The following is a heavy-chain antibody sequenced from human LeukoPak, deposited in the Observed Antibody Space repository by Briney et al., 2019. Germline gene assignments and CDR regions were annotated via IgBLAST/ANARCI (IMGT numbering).Heavy chain of an antibody. Sequence: GESLKISCKASGYSFSNYWIGWVRQMPGKGLEWMLIIYPGDSDTIYSPFFQGQVTISADKSIPTGYLQWSSLKASDTAMYYCARAPTSVSNPYYFYYWGQGALVTVSS. J-gene: IGHJ4*02. CDR2: IYPGDSDT. V-gene: IGHV5-51*01. CDR3: ARAPTSVSNPYYFYY. D-gene: IGHD4-11*01. CDR1: GYSFSNYW.